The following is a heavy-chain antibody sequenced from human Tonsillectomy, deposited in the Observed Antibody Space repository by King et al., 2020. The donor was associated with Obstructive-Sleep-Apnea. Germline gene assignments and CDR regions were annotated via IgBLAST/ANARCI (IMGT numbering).Heavy chain of an antibody. V-gene: IGHV3-66*01. J-gene: IGHJ6*02. CDR1: GCTGSNNY. D-gene: IGHD3-9*01. CDR3: ARVGGLRYSYGMDV. Sequence: VQLVESGGGLVQPGGSLRLSCAASGCTGSNNYMSWVRQAPGKGLEGVSVFFSVSNTFYADSVKGKFTISRDNSKNTLYLQMNSLRAEDTAVYYCARVGGLRYSYGMDVWGQGTTVTVSS. CDR2: FFSVSNT.